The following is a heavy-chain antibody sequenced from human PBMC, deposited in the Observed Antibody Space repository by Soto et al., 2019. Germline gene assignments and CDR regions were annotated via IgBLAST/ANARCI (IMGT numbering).Heavy chain of an antibody. D-gene: IGHD1-26*01. CDR2: IYYSGST. Sequence: KPSETLSLTCTVSGGSISSGGYYWSWIRQHPGKGLEWIGYIYYSGSTYYNPSLKSRVTISVDTSKNQFSLKLSSVTAADTAVYYCARTGVSGELNWGQGTLVTVSS. J-gene: IGHJ4*02. V-gene: IGHV4-31*03. CDR1: GGSISSGGYY. CDR3: ARTGVSGELN.